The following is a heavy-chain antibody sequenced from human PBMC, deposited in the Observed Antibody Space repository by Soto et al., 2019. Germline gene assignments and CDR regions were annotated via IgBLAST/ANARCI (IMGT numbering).Heavy chain of an antibody. CDR2: IYYSGST. CDR3: ARARLRAVYAFDI. J-gene: IGHJ3*02. CDR1: GGSVSSGAYY. Sequence: SETLSLTCTVSGGSVSSGAYYWTWICQRPGKGLEWIGYIYYSGSTYYSPSLKSRLSISLDTSKSQFSLRLSSVTAADTAMYYCARARLRAVYAFDIWGQGTMVTVSS. V-gene: IGHV4-31*03. D-gene: IGHD5-12*01.